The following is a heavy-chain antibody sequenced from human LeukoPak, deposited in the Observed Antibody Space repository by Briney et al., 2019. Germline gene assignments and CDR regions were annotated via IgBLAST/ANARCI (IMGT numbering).Heavy chain of an antibody. D-gene: IGHD4-23*01. CDR2: IYYSGST. V-gene: IGHV4-59*01. CDR3: ARYGGYYFDY. J-gene: IGHJ4*02. Sequence: PSETLSLACTVSGGSISRYYWIWIRQPPGKGLECIGYIYYSGSTNYNPSLKSRVTISVDTSKNQFSVNLSSVTAADTAVYYCARYGGYYFDYWGQGTLVIVSS. CDR1: GGSISRYY.